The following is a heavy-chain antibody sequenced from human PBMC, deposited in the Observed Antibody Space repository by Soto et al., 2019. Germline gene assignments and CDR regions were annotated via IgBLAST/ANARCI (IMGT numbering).Heavy chain of an antibody. CDR1: GGSFSGYY. CDR2: INHSGST. V-gene: IGHV4-34*01. CDR3: ARGSPRGYDFWSGPDNYYYYMDV. D-gene: IGHD3-3*01. Sequence: SETLSLTCAVYGGSFSGYYWSCIRQPPGKGLEWIGEINHSGSTNYNPSLKSRVTISVDTSKNQFSLKLSSVTAADTAVYYCARGSPRGYDFWSGPDNYYYYMDVWGRGTTVTVSS. J-gene: IGHJ6*03.